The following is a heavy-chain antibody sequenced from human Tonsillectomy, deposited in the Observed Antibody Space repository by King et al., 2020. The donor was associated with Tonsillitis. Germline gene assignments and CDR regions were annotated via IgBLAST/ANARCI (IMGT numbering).Heavy chain of an antibody. Sequence: VQLVESGGGLVQPGGSLRLSCAASGFTFSSYEMNWVRQAPGKGLEWVSFISSSGRTIYYGDSVKGRFTISRDNAKNSLYRQMNTLRAEDTAIYYCAREDGDADAFDIWGQGTMVTVSS. CDR3: AREDGDADAFDI. D-gene: IGHD5-24*01. V-gene: IGHV3-48*03. J-gene: IGHJ3*02. CDR2: ISSSGRTI. CDR1: GFTFSSYE.